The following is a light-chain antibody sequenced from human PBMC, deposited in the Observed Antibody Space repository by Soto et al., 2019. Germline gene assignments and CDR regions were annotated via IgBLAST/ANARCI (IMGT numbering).Light chain of an antibody. CDR1: QSISGW. V-gene: IGKV1-5*03. CDR2: KAS. Sequence: DVQMTQSPSTLSAFLGDRVPLTCRASQSISGWLAWYQQKPGKAPKLLIYKASTLQSGVPSRFSGSGSGTEFTLTISSLQPDDFATYYCQQYGTSSPWTFGQGTKVEIK. CDR3: QQYGTSSPWT. J-gene: IGKJ1*01.